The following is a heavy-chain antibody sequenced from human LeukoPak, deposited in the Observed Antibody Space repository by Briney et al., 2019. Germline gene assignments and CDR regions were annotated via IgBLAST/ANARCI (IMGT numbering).Heavy chain of an antibody. CDR2: IGGSGGST. Sequence: GGSLRLSCAASGFTFSSYAMSWVRQAPGKGLEWVSAIGGSGGSTYYADSVKGRFTISRDNSKNTLYLQMNSLRAEDTAVYYCARLVGPTGWGCFDYWGQGTLVTVSS. CDR3: ARLVGPTGWGCFDY. D-gene: IGHD1-26*01. V-gene: IGHV3-23*01. CDR1: GFTFSSYA. J-gene: IGHJ4*02.